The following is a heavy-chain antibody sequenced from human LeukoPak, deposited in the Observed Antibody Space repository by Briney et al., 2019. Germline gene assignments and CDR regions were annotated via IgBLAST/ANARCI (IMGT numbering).Heavy chain of an antibody. V-gene: IGHV3-23*01. Sequence: PAGGSLRPSCAASGFTFSSYAMSWVRQAPGKGLEWVSAISGSGGSTYYADSVKGRFTISRDNSKNTLYLQMNSLRAEDTAVYYCARALYYYRYFDYWGQGTLVTVSS. CDR2: ISGSGGST. D-gene: IGHD3-22*01. CDR3: ARALYYYRYFDY. J-gene: IGHJ4*02. CDR1: GFTFSSYA.